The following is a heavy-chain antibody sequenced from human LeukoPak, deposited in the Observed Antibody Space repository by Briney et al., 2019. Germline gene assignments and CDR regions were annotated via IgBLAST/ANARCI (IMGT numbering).Heavy chain of an antibody. J-gene: IGHJ5*02. CDR2: IIPIFGTA. D-gene: IGHD2-2*01. Sequence: SVKVSCKASGGTFSSYAISWVRQAPGQGLEWMGGIIPIFGTANYAQKFQGRVTITTDEPTSTAYMELSSLRSEDTAVYYCARDRYCSSTSCHLPGNNWFDPWGQGTLVTVSS. V-gene: IGHV1-69*05. CDR3: ARDRYCSSTSCHLPGNNWFDP. CDR1: GGTFSSYA.